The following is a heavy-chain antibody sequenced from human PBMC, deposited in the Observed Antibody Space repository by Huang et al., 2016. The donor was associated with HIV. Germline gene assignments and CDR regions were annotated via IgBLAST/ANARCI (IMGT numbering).Heavy chain of an antibody. D-gene: IGHD1-1*01. J-gene: IGHJ4*02. CDR3: AKDNDLYYFDY. CDR2: ITFDGKNK. CDR1: GFTFSGDG. Sequence: QVHLVESGGGVVQPGRSLRLSCAASGFTFSGDGMHWVRQAPGKGLGGVAVITFDGKNKYYADSVRGRFTVSRDNSQNTVSLQMNTLRAEDTAVYYCAKDNDLYYFDYWGQGTLVTVSS. V-gene: IGHV3-30*18.